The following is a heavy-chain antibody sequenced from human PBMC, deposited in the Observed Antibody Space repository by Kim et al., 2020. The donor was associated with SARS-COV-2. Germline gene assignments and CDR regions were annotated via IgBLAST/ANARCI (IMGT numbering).Heavy chain of an antibody. CDR3: SNLATADY. V-gene: IGHV3-73*01. Sequence: GGSLRLSCAASGFTFSASNIHWVRQASGKGLEWVGRIRTKATSYATAYAASVKGRFTISRDDSKNTVYLQMNSLKTEDTAVYYCSNLATADYWGQGTLVTVSS. CDR2: IRTKATSYAT. CDR1: GFTFSASN. D-gene: IGHD1-1*01. J-gene: IGHJ4*02.